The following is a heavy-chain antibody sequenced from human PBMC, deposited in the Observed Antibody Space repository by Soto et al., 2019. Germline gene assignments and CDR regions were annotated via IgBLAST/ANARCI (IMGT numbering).Heavy chain of an antibody. D-gene: IGHD3-22*01. J-gene: IGHJ4*02. CDR1: GGSISSGGYY. Sequence: SETLSLTCTVSGGSISSGGYYWSWIRQHPGKGLEWIGYIYYSGSTYYNPSLKSRVTISVDTSRNQFSLKLSSVTAADTAVYYCARAYYDSSGYYDYWGQGTLVTVSS. V-gene: IGHV4-31*03. CDR2: IYYSGST. CDR3: ARAYYDSSGYYDY.